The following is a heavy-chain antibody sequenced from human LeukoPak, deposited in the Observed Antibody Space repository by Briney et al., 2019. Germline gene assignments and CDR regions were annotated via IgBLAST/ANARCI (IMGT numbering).Heavy chain of an antibody. CDR3: ARVPSSMIVVGLFDY. D-gene: IGHD3-22*01. Sequence: ASVKVSCKASGYTFTGYYMHWVRQAPGQGLEWMGWINPNSGGTNYAQKFQGRVTMTRDTSISTAYMELSRLRSDDTAVYYCARVPSSMIVVGLFDYWGQGTLLTVSS. J-gene: IGHJ4*02. V-gene: IGHV1-2*02. CDR2: INPNSGGT. CDR1: GYTFTGYY.